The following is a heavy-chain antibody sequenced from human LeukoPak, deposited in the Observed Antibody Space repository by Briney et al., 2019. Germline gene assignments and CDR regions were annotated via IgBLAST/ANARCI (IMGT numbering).Heavy chain of an antibody. CDR3: AREAKQLGSILY. Sequence: SETLSLTCAVYGGSFSGYYWSWIRQPPGKGLEWIGEINHSGSTNYNPSLKSRVTISVDTSKNQFSLKLSSVPAADTAVYYCAREAKQLGSILYWGQGTLVTVSS. CDR2: INHSGST. D-gene: IGHD6-6*01. V-gene: IGHV4-34*01. CDR1: GGSFSGYY. J-gene: IGHJ4*02.